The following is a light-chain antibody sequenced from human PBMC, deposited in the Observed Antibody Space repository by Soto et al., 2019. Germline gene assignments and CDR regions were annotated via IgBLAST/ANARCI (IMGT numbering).Light chain of an antibody. CDR3: CSYAGSSTYG. CDR1: SSDVGSYNL. V-gene: IGLV2-23*01. CDR2: EGS. Sequence: QSVLTQPASVSGSPGQSITISCSGTSSDVGSYNLVSWYQQHPGKAPKLMIYEGSKRPSGVSNRFSGSKSGNTASLTISGLQDEDESDYYCCSYAGSSTYGFGTGTKLTGL. J-gene: IGLJ1*01.